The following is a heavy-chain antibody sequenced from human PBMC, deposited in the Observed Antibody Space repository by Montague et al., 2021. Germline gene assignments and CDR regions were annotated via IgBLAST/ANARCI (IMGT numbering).Heavy chain of an antibody. Sequence: SLRLSCAASGFTFSSYAMHWVRQAPGKGLEWVAVISYDGNNKYYADSVKGRSTISRDNSKNTLYLQMNSLRAEDTAVYYCARDRGYNSSRSYMDVWGKGTTVTVSS. CDR1: GFTFSSYA. D-gene: IGHD6-13*01. CDR2: ISYDGNNK. J-gene: IGHJ6*03. V-gene: IGHV3-30-3*01. CDR3: ARDRGYNSSRSYMDV.